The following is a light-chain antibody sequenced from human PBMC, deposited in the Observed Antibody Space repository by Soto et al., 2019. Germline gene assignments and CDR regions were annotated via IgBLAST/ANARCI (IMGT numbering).Light chain of an antibody. V-gene: IGLV6-57*04. CDR1: SGNIGSNY. CDR2: EDD. CDR3: QSYDSSPPVV. Sequence: NFMLTQPHSVSESPGKTVIISCTRSSGNIGSNYVQWYQQRPGSAPTTLIYEDDQRPSGVPDRFSGSIDRSSNSASLTISGLKTEDEADYYCQSYDSSPPVVFCGGTKLTVL. J-gene: IGLJ2*01.